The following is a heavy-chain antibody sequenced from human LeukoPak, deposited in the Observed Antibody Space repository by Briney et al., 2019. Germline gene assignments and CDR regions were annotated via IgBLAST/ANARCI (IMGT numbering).Heavy chain of an antibody. Sequence: GGSLRLSCAASGFTFSTHSMSWVRQAPGKGLEWVSSITDTSHIYDAYSVKGRFTISRDNTKNSLYLQMNSLRAEDTADYFCARSQGGYSYGKIDYWGQGTLVTVSS. CDR2: ITDTSHI. J-gene: IGHJ4*02. V-gene: IGHV3-69-1*02. D-gene: IGHD5-18*01. CDR1: GFTFSTHS. CDR3: ARSQGGYSYGKIDY.